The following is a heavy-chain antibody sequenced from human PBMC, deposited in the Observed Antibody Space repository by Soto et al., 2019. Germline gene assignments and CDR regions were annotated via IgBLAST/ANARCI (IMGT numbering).Heavy chain of an antibody. D-gene: IGHD3-10*01. Sequence: AASVKVSCKASGGTFSSYAISWVRQAPGQGLEWMGGIIPIFGTANYAQKFQGRVTITADESTSTAYMELSSLRSEDTAVYYCARRTSSTGFDYWGQGTLVTVSS. CDR1: GGTFSSYA. J-gene: IGHJ4*02. CDR3: ARRTSSTGFDY. V-gene: IGHV1-69*13. CDR2: IIPIFGTA.